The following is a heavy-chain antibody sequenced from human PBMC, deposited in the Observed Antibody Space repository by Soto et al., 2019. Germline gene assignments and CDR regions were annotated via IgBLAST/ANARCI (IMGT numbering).Heavy chain of an antibody. CDR1: GGYIRSYY. Sequence: VPLQESGPGLVKPSETLSLTCTVSGGYIRSYYWSWIRQPPGKGLEWIGYIYYSGSPNYNPSLKTRVTRSVDTHRTQLSSKLSSVTAADTAVYHGARLPWADYGGIFDPWGQGTLGTVSS. CDR3: ARLPWADYGGIFDP. J-gene: IGHJ5*02. D-gene: IGHD4-17*01. V-gene: IGHV4-59*01. CDR2: IYYSGSP.